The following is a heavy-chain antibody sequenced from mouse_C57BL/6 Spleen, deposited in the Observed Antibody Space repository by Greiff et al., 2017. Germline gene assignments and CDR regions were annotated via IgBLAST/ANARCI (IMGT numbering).Heavy chain of an antibody. CDR2: ISRGSSTN. Sequence: EVQLVESGGGLVKPGASLKLSCAASGFTFSDYGMHWVRQAPEQGLEWVAYISRGSSTNYYADTVKGRFTISRDNATNTLFLHITSLRSEDTAMYYCASGSSYGVSAMDYWGQGTSVTVAS. D-gene: IGHD1-1*01. J-gene: IGHJ4*01. CDR1: GFTFSDYG. V-gene: IGHV5-17*01. CDR3: ASGSSYGVSAMDY.